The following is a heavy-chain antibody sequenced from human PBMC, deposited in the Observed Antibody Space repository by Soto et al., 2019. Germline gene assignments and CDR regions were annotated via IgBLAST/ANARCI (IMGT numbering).Heavy chain of an antibody. CDR1: GGSISSYY. Sequence: QVQLQESGPGLVKPSETLSLTCTVSGGSISSYYWSWIRQPPGKGLEWIGYIYYSGSTNYNPSLKSRVTISVDTSKNQFSLKLSSVTAADTAVYYCARAETYGDYFDYWGQGTLVTVSS. V-gene: IGHV4-59*01. J-gene: IGHJ4*02. CDR2: IYYSGST. D-gene: IGHD4-17*01. CDR3: ARAETYGDYFDY.